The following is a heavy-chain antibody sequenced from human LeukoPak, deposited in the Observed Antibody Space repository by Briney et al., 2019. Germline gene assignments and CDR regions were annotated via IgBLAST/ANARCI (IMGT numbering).Heavy chain of an antibody. D-gene: IGHD5-12*01. V-gene: IGHV4-4*09. Sequence: SETLSLTYTVSGGSISSYYWSWIRQPPGKGLEWIGYIYTSGSTNYNPSLKSRVTISVDTSKNQFSLKLSSVTAADTAVYYCAREDIVATTPFDYWGQGTLVTVSS. J-gene: IGHJ4*02. CDR1: GGSISSYY. CDR3: AREDIVATTPFDY. CDR2: IYTSGST.